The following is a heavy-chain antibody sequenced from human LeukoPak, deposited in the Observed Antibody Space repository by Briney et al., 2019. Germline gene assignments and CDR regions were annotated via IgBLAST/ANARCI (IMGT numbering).Heavy chain of an antibody. CDR3: AKQYDFWSGPDY. D-gene: IGHD3-3*01. CDR2: ISYDGSDK. Sequence: GGSLRLSCAASGFTFSHYSMHWVRQAPGKGLEWVVVISYDGSDKSYADSVKGRFTVSRDNSKNTLYLQMNSLRVEDTAVYYCAKQYDFWSGPDYWGQGTLVTVSS. CDR1: GFTFSHYS. V-gene: IGHV3-30-3*02. J-gene: IGHJ4*02.